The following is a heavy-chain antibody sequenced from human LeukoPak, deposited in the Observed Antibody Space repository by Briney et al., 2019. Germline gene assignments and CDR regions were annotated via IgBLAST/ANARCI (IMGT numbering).Heavy chain of an antibody. J-gene: IGHJ4*02. D-gene: IGHD2-2*01. Sequence: PGGSLRLFCAASGFTFSSYAMSWVRQAPGKGLEWVSAISGSGGSTYYADSVKGRFTISRDNSKNTLYLQMNSLRAEDTAVYYCATSIVVVPAAYYYFDYWGQGTLVTVSS. CDR3: ATSIVVVPAAYYYFDY. V-gene: IGHV3-23*01. CDR2: ISGSGGST. CDR1: GFTFSSYA.